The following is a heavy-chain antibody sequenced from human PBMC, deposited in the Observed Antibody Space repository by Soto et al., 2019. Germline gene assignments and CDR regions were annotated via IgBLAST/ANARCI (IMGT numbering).Heavy chain of an antibody. D-gene: IGHD5-12*01. CDR1: GYTFTSYG. Sequence: ASVKFTCKGSGYTFTSYGISWVRQAPGQGLEWMGWISAYNGNTNYAQKLQGRVTMTTDTSTSTAYMELRSLRDEDTAVYYCARGHIALYYWGQGTLVTVSS. J-gene: IGHJ4*02. V-gene: IGHV1-18*01. CDR2: ISAYNGNT. CDR3: ARGHIALYY.